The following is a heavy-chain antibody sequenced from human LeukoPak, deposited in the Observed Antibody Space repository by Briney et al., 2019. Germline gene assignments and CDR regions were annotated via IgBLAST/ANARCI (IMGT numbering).Heavy chain of an antibody. J-gene: IGHJ3*02. CDR2: IYNAGST. V-gene: IGHV3-66*02. D-gene: IGHD3-22*01. CDR1: GFSVSSSY. Sequence: GGSLRLSCAASGFSVSSSYMGWVRQAAGKGLEWVSVIYNAGSTYYPDSVNGRFTISRDNSQNKLYLQMDSLRAEDTVVYYCAKLYDSSAYYAFDIWGQGTMVTVSS. CDR3: AKLYDSSAYYAFDI.